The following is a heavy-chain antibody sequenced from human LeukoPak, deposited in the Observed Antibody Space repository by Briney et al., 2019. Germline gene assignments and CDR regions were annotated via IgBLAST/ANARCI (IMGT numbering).Heavy chain of an antibody. D-gene: IGHD3-22*01. V-gene: IGHV3-23*01. CDR3: AKDCVYYYDSSGPYYFDY. CDR2: ISGSGGKT. J-gene: IGHJ4*02. Sequence: GGSLRLFCAASGFPFNIYAMSWVRQAPGKGLEWVSGISGSGGKTYYADSVKGRFTISRDNSKNTLYLQMDSLRAEDTAVYYCAKDCVYYYDSSGPYYFDYWGQGTLVTVSS. CDR1: GFPFNIYA.